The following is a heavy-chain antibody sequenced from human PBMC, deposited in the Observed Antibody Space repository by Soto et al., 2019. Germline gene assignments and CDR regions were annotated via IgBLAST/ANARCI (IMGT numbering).Heavy chain of an antibody. CDR1: GYTFTTYG. V-gene: IGHV1-18*04. CDR3: ARDWSALTLPDV. Sequence: GASVTVSCTASGYTFTTYGISWVRQAPGQGLEWMGWISTYSGDTSYAQRFQGRVTLTTDTSTTTAYMELRSLRSDDTAVYYCARDWSALTLPDVWGQGTTVTVSS. J-gene: IGHJ6*02. CDR2: ISTYSGDT. D-gene: IGHD3-3*01.